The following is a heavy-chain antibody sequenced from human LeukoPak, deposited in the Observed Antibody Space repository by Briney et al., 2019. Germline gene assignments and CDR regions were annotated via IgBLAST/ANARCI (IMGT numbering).Heavy chain of an antibody. Sequence: GGSLRLSCAASGFTFSSYAMNWVRQAPGKGLEWVSSISSSSSYIYYADSVKGRFTISRDNSKNTLYLQMNSLRAEDTAVYYCARDYSSSGWTIDYFDYWGQGTLVTVSS. CDR2: ISSSSSYI. V-gene: IGHV3-21*01. CDR1: GFTFSSYA. D-gene: IGHD6-19*01. CDR3: ARDYSSSGWTIDYFDY. J-gene: IGHJ4*02.